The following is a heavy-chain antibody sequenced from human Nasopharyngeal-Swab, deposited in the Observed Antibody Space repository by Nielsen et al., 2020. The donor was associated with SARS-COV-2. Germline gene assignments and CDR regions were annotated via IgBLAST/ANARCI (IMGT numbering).Heavy chain of an antibody. V-gene: IGHV4-34*01. D-gene: IGHD2-2*01. CDR3: ARGGAGVVPAPVLGLGPYYSYYYMDV. J-gene: IGHJ6*03. CDR2: VNQGGGT. CDR1: GGSFSGPQ. Sequence: SETLSLTCAVYGGSFSGPQWSWVRQPPGKGLEGIGEVNQGGGTNYNPSLKSRVTISVATSKNQFSLKLSSVTAADTAVYYCARGGAGVVPAPVLGLGPYYSYYYMDVWGKGTTVTVSS.